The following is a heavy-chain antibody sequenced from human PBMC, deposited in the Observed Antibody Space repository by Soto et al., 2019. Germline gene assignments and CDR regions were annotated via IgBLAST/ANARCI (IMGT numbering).Heavy chain of an antibody. CDR1: GFTFSSYS. J-gene: IGHJ4*02. Sequence: GGSLRLSCAASGFTFSSYSMNWVRQAPGKGLEWVSSISSSSSYIYYADSVKGRFTISRDNAKNSLYLQMNSLRAEDTAVYYCARSVYCSSTSCSVHFDYWGQGTLVTVSS. CDR2: ISSSSSYI. CDR3: ARSVYCSSTSCSVHFDY. V-gene: IGHV3-21*01. D-gene: IGHD2-2*01.